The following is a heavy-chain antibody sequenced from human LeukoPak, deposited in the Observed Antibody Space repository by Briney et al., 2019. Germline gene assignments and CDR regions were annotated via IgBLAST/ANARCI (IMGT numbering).Heavy chain of an antibody. CDR2: IYYSGST. J-gene: IGHJ6*03. CDR3: ARGRGPDYYYYYMDV. V-gene: IGHV4-31*03. Sequence: SETLSLTCTVSGGSISSGGYYWSWIRQHPGKGLEWIGYIYYSGSTYYNPSLKSRVTISVDTSKNQFSLNLRSVTAADTAVYYCARGRGPDYYYYYMDVWGKGTTVTVSS. CDR1: GGSISSGGYY.